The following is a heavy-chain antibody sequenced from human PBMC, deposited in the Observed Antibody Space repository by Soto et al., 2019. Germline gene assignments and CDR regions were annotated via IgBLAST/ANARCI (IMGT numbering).Heavy chain of an antibody. CDR3: ARERISTIFVSGVDV. D-gene: IGHD3-3*01. J-gene: IGHJ6*02. Sequence: PGGSLRLSCAASGFAFSNYAIHWVRQTPGKGLEWVAVISYDGGNKYYADSVKGRFTISRDNSKNTLSLQMNSLRAEDTAVYYCARERISTIFVSGVDVWGQGTTVTVSS. V-gene: IGHV3-30-3*01. CDR1: GFAFSNYA. CDR2: ISYDGGNK.